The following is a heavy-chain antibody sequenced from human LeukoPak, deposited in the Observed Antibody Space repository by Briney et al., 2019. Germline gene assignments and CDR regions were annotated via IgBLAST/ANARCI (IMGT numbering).Heavy chain of an antibody. J-gene: IGHJ4*02. CDR2: ISGSGGST. CDR3: AKSYRGIEYYFDY. V-gene: IGHV3-23*01. Sequence: GGSLRLSCAASGFTFSSYAMSWVRQAPGKGLEWVSAISGSGGSTYHADSVKGLFTISRDNSKNTLYLQMNSLRAEDTAVYYCAKSYRGIEYYFDYWGQGTLVTVSS. D-gene: IGHD1-26*01. CDR1: GFTFSSYA.